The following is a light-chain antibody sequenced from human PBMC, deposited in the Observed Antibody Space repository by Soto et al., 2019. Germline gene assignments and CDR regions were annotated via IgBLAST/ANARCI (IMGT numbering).Light chain of an antibody. Sequence: DIQMTQSPSSLSASVGDRVTITCRASQTFNNYLNWYQHKPGKVPKLLIYAATALQSGVPSRFSASASGTDCTLTIINVQPEDCGTYYCQQSYTSQQTFGQGTKVDIK. V-gene: IGKV1-39*01. CDR2: AAT. CDR3: QQSYTSQQT. J-gene: IGKJ1*01. CDR1: QTFNNY.